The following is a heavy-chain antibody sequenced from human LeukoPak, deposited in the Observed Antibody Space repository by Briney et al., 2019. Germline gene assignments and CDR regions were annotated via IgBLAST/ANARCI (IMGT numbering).Heavy chain of an antibody. Sequence: SETLSLTCTISGGSISNYYWSWIRQPPGKGLEWIGYIYYSGSTNYTPSLKSRVTMSVDTSKNQFSLKLSSVTAADTAVYYCARDLRGSGSYCYYYYGMDVWGQGTTVTVSS. D-gene: IGHD3-10*01. CDR3: ARDLRGSGSYCYYYYGMDV. CDR1: GGSISNYY. V-gene: IGHV4-59*01. CDR2: IYYSGST. J-gene: IGHJ6*02.